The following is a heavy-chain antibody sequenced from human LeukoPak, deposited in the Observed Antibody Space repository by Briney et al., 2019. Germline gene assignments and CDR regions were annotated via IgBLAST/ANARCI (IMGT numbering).Heavy chain of an antibody. D-gene: IGHD2-2*01. CDR3: TRQEDTAMYFDF. Sequence: PGGSLRLSCAASGFTFRDSALHWVRQAPGKALEWVGHIRTKPNAYATSYAASVKGRFTISRDDPKDTTYLQMIRLKTEDSAVYFCTRQEDTAMYFDFWGQGALVTVS. V-gene: IGHV3-73*01. CDR2: IRTKPNAYAT. CDR1: GFTFRDSA. J-gene: IGHJ4*02.